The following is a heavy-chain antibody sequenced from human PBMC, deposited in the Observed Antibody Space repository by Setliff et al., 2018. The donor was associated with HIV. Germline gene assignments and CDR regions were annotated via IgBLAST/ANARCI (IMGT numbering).Heavy chain of an antibody. V-gene: IGHV3-30*02. D-gene: IGHD5-12*01. CDR1: GFTFSVHG. CDR2: INYDEGYE. Sequence: PGGSLRLSCAASGFTFSVHGMHWVRKAPGRGLEWVAFINYDEGYEYYADSVQGRVTISRDNSKNTVDLQMNSLRLEDTGVYYCAKDTNPKSGYGYGFGYWGQGTLVTVSS. J-gene: IGHJ4*02. CDR3: AKDTNPKSGYGYGFGY.